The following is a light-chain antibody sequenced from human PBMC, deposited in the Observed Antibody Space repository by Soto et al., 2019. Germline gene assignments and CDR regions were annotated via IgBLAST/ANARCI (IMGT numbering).Light chain of an antibody. Sequence: DIVMTQSPLSLPVTPGEPASISCRSSQSLLHINGYNYLDWYLQKPGQSPQLLIYLGSNRASGVPDRCSGSGSGTDFTLKISRVEAEDVGVYYCMKALQTPQFGQGTRLEIK. CDR2: LGS. CDR3: MKALQTPQ. J-gene: IGKJ5*01. CDR1: QSLLHINGYNY. V-gene: IGKV2-28*01.